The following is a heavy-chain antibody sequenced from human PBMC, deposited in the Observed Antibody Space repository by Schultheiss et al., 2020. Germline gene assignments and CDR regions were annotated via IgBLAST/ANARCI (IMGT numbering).Heavy chain of an antibody. J-gene: IGHJ5*02. CDR3: ARSLFGFVPWFDP. CDR2: IYTSGST. Sequence: SQTLSLTCTVSGGSISSSSYYWGWIRQPPGKGLEWIGSIYTSGSTNYNPSLKSRVTISVDTSKNQFSLKLSSVTAADTAVYYCARSLFGFVPWFDPWGQGTLVTVSS. V-gene: IGHV4-39*07. D-gene: IGHD3-10*01. CDR1: GGSISSSSYY.